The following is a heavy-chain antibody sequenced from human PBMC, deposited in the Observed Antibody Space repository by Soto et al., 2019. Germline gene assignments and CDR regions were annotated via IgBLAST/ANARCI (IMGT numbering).Heavy chain of an antibody. CDR2: INSDGSST. Sequence: GESLRLSWAASGFTFSSYWMHWVRQAPGKGLGWVSRINSDGSSTSYADSVKGRFTISRDNAKNTLYLQMNSLSTEATAVYYCARARNEITGTDAFDIWGQGTLVTVSS. CDR3: ARARNEITGTDAFDI. J-gene: IGHJ3*02. V-gene: IGHV3-74*01. CDR1: GFTFSSYW. D-gene: IGHD1-20*01.